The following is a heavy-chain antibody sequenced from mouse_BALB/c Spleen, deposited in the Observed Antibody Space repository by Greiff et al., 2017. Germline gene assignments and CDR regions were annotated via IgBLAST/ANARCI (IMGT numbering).Heavy chain of an antibody. J-gene: IGHJ4*01. D-gene: IGHD1-1*01. CDR3: ARVATEAMDY. V-gene: IGHV7-3*02. CDR1: GFTFTDYY. Sequence: EVKLVESGGGLVQPGGSLRLSCATSGFTFTDYYMSWVRQPPGKALEWLGFIRNKANGYTTEYSASVKGRFTISRDNSQSILYLQMNTLRAEDSATYYCARVATEAMDYWGQGTSVTVSS. CDR2: IRNKANGYTT.